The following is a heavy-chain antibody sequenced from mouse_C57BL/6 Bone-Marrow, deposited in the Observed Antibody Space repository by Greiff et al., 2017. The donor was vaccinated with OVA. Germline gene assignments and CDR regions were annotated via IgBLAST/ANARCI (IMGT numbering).Heavy chain of an antibody. J-gene: IGHJ1*03. CDR3: ARDYGSGGRYFDV. V-gene: IGHV1-42*01. D-gene: IGHD1-1*01. CDR2: INPSTGGT. CDR1: GYSFTGYY. Sequence: EVKLQESGPELVKPGASVKISCKASGYSFTGYYMNWVKQSPEKSLEWIGEINPSTGGTTYNQKFKAKATLTVDKSSSTAYMQLKSLTSEDSAVYYCARDYGSGGRYFDVWGTGTTVTVSS.